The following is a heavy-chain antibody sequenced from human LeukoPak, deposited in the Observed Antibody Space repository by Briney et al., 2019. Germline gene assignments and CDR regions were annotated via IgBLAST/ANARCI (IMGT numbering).Heavy chain of an antibody. CDR3: ARDGRFEYSHLYYFGY. D-gene: IGHD6-6*01. J-gene: IGHJ4*02. Sequence: EASVTVSCKPSGYTFNSYGITWVRQAPGQGLEWMAWISVYNGNRRYAQNFQGRVTLTTDKTTTTAYMEPMSRANEFVVTYYCARDGRFEYSHLYYFGYWGQGTLVTVSS. CDR2: ISVYNGNR. V-gene: IGHV1-18*03. CDR1: GYTFNSYG.